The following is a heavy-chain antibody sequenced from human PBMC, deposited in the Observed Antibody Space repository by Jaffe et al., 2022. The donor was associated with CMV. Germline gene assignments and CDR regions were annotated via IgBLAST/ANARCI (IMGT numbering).Heavy chain of an antibody. J-gene: IGHJ4*02. CDR2: ISYSGTT. CDR3: ARGDRETTSFDS. D-gene: IGHD4-17*01. V-gene: IGHV4-31*03. CDR1: GDSITSGDYY. Sequence: QVQLQESGPGLVKPSQTLSLTCTVSGDSITSGDYYWTWIRQHPERGLEWIGNISYSGTTSSKQSLRSRLTMSLDTSKNQFSLTLSSVTAADTAVYFCARGDRETTSFDSWGQGTLITVSS.